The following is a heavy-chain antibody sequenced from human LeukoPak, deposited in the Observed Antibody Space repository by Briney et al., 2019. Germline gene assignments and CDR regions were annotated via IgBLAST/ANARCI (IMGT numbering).Heavy chain of an antibody. V-gene: IGHV4-4*07. CDR1: GGSISSYY. Sequence: SETLSLTCTVSGGSISSYYWSWIRPPARKGLEWIGRIYPSGGTNYNPSLKSRVTISVDKSKNQFSLNLSSVTAADTAVYYCARGAAADWVFDIWGQGTMVTVSS. J-gene: IGHJ3*02. D-gene: IGHD2-2*01. CDR3: ARGAAADWVFDI. CDR2: IYPSGGT.